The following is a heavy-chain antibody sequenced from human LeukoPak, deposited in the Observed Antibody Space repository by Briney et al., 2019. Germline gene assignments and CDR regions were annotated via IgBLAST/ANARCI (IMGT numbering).Heavy chain of an antibody. CDR1: GFPFSILM. D-gene: IGHD3-3*01. CDR3: ARAFPSGYHIPPYYYYMDV. J-gene: IGHJ6*03. V-gene: IGHV3-21*01. Sequence: GGSLRLSCAASGFPFSILMMHGVREAPGEGLEGVSYISSSSRYIYYAHSVTSRFIISRDNAKNSLYLQMDSLRAEDTAVYYCARAFPSGYHIPPYYYYMDVWGKGTTVTVSS. CDR2: ISSSSRYI.